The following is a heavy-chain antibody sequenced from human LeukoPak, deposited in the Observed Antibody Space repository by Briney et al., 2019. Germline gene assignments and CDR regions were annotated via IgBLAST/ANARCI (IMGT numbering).Heavy chain of an antibody. Sequence: SDTLPLTCSISGVSLSTYFRSWIRQPPGKGLEWIGYISYSGSTNYTPSLRSRVTISLDKSKNQFSLKLSSVADADAALYYCARGVGRYSSNFDLWSQGTLVAVSS. D-gene: IGHD2-2*01. V-gene: IGHV4-59*12. CDR2: ISYSGST. CDR3: ARGVGRYSSNFDL. J-gene: IGHJ4*02. CDR1: GVSLSTYF.